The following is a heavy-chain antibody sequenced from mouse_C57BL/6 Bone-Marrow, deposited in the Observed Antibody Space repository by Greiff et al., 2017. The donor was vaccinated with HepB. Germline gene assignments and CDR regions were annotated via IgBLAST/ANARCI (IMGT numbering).Heavy chain of an antibody. Sequence: QVQLQQSGAELVKPGASVKMSCKASGYTFTSYWITWVKPRPGQGLEWIGDIYPGSGSTNYNEKFKSKATLTVDTSSSTAYMQLSSLTSEDSAVYYCARNYGSSLGAYWGQGTLVTVSA. CDR2: IYPGSGST. J-gene: IGHJ3*01. V-gene: IGHV1-55*01. D-gene: IGHD1-1*01. CDR1: GYTFTSYW. CDR3: ARNYGSSLGAY.